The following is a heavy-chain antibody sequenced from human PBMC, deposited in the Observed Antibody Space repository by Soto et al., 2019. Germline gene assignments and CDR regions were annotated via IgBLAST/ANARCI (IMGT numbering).Heavy chain of an antibody. CDR1: GLPFSTSF. Sequence: GGSLRLSCAASGLPFSTSFMNWVRQAPGKGLEWVSYISGSSSSIFYADSVKGRFTVSRDNAMNSLFLQMNNLRDEDSAVYYCATGPIYSNIDNWGQGTQGTVSA. J-gene: IGHJ4*02. D-gene: IGHD2-15*01. CDR3: ATGPIYSNIDN. V-gene: IGHV3-48*02. CDR2: ISGSSSSI.